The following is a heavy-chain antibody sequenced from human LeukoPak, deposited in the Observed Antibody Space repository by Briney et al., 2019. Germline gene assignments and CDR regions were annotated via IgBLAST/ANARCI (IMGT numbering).Heavy chain of an antibody. V-gene: IGHV4-4*02. CDR1: GGSIINNNW. CDR2: INHSGST. CDR3: ARDLYYDILTGYYPEDY. Sequence: SETLSLTCTVTGGSIINNNWWTWVRQPPGKGLEWIGEINHSGSTNYNPSLKSRVTISVDTSKNQFSLKLSSVTAADTAVYYCARDLYYDILTGYYPEDYWGQGTLVTVSS. J-gene: IGHJ4*02. D-gene: IGHD3-9*01.